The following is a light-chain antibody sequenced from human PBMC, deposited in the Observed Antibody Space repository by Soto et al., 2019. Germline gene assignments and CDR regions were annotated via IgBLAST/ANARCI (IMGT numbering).Light chain of an antibody. J-gene: IGKJ5*01. CDR3: QQRSNWPIT. Sequence: ETVLTQSPGTLSLSPGERATLSCRASQSVRSRYLAWYQQKPGQAPRLLISGASSRATGIPDRFSGSGSGTDFTLTVSRLEPEDFAVYYCQQRSNWPITFGQGTRLEIK. CDR2: GAS. V-gene: IGKV3D-20*02. CDR1: QSVRSRY.